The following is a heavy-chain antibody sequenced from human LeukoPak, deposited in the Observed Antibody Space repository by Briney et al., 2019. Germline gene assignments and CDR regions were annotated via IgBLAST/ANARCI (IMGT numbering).Heavy chain of an antibody. CDR1: GFTFDDYG. J-gene: IGHJ6*03. V-gene: IGHV3-20*04. Sequence: GGSLRLTCAASGFTFDDYGMSWVRQAPGKGLEWVSGINWNGGNTGYADSVKGRFTISRDNVKNSLYLQMNSLRAEDTALYYCARAPGVRYYYYMDVWGKGTTVTVSS. D-gene: IGHD2-8*01. CDR2: INWNGGNT. CDR3: ARAPGVRYYYYMDV.